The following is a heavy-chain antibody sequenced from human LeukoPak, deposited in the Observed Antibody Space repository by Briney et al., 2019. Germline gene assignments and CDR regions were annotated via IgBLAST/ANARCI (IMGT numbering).Heavy chain of an antibody. CDR1: GGSISSGSYY. Sequence: SETLSLTCTVSGGSISSGSYYWSWIRQPAGKGLEWIGRIYTSGSTNYNPSLKSRVTISVDTSKNQFSLKLSSVTAADTAVYYCARHPFTVTIDYWGQGTLVTVSS. V-gene: IGHV4-61*02. D-gene: IGHD4-11*01. CDR3: ARHPFTVTIDY. J-gene: IGHJ4*02. CDR2: IYTSGST.